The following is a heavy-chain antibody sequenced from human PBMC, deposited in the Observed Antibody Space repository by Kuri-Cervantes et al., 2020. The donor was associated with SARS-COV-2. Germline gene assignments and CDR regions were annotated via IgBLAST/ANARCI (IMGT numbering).Heavy chain of an antibody. D-gene: IGHD2-2*01. CDR2: INHSGST. V-gene: IGHV4-34*01. Sequence: GSLRLSGAVYGGSFSGYYWSWIRQPPGKGLEGIGEINHSGSTNYNQSLKSRVTISVETTKNQFYLKLSSVTAADTAVYYCARGKVVVVPAAPGKGYFQHWGQGTLVTVSS. CDR3: ARGKVVVVPAAPGKGYFQH. CDR1: GGSFSGYY. J-gene: IGHJ1*01.